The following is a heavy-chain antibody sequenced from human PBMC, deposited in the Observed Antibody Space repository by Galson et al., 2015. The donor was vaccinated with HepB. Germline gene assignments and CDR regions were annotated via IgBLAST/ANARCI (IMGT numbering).Heavy chain of an antibody. Sequence: SLRLSCAASGFRFNNYWMSWVRQAPGKGLEWVANIKQDGSEKYYVDSVKGRFTIARDNAKNSLYLQVNSLRAEDTAIYYCARLDFDSSGDYRLYFDYWGQGTLVTVSS. CDR2: IKQDGSEK. J-gene: IGHJ4*02. V-gene: IGHV3-7*01. CDR1: GFRFNNYW. D-gene: IGHD3-22*01. CDR3: ARLDFDSSGDYRLYFDY.